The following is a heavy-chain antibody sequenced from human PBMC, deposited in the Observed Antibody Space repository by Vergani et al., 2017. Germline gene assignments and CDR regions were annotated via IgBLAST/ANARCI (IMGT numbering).Heavy chain of an antibody. CDR2: ISYDGSNK. CDR3: AKEAPSYSSSWYGFQYYFDY. Sequence: QVQLVESGGGVVQPGRSLRLSCAASGFTFSSYGMHWVCQAPGKGLEWVAVISYDGSNKYYADSVKGRFTISRDNSKNTLYLQMNSLRAEDTAVYYCAKEAPSYSSSWYGFQYYFDYWGQGTLVTVSS. D-gene: IGHD6-13*01. J-gene: IGHJ4*02. V-gene: IGHV3-30*18. CDR1: GFTFSSYG.